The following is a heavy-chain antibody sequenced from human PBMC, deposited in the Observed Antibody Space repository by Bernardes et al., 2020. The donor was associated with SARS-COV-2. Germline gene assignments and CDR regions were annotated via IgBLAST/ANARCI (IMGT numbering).Heavy chain of an antibody. D-gene: IGHD2-2*02. CDR1: GGSFSGYY. V-gene: IGHV4-34*01. Sequence: SETPSLTCAVYGGSFSGYYWSWIRQPPGKGLEWIGEINHSGSTNYNPSLKSRVTISVDTSKNQFSLKLSSVTAADTAVYYCARGKRWLYNWGQGTLVTVSS. CDR3: ARGKRWLYN. CDR2: INHSGST. J-gene: IGHJ4*02.